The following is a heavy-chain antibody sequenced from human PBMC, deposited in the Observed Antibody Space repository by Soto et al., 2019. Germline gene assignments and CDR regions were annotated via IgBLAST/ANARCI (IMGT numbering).Heavy chain of an antibody. CDR2: IYSGGST. CDR3: PRDFVGDRELIGWSPTNYYYYGMDV. V-gene: IGHV3-53*04. Sequence: GGSLRLSCAASGFTVSSNYMSWVRQAPGKGLEWVSVIYSGGSTYYADSVKGRFTISRHNSKNTLYLQMNSLRAEDTAVYYCPRDFVGDRELIGWSPTNYYYYGMDVWGQGATVTVSS. D-gene: IGHD1-26*01. J-gene: IGHJ6*02. CDR1: GFTVSSNY.